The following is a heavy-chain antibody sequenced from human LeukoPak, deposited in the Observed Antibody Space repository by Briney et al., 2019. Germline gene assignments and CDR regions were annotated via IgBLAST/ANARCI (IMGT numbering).Heavy chain of an antibody. CDR1: GYSISSGYY. V-gene: IGHV4-38-2*02. Sequence: PSETLSLTCTVSGYSISSGYYWGWIRQPPGKGLEWIGSIYHSGSTYYNPSLKSRVTISVDTSKNQFSLKLSSVTAADTAVYYCARYAWDSCLDYWGQGTLVTVSS. CDR3: ARYAWDSCLDY. CDR2: IYHSGST. J-gene: IGHJ4*02. D-gene: IGHD3-16*01.